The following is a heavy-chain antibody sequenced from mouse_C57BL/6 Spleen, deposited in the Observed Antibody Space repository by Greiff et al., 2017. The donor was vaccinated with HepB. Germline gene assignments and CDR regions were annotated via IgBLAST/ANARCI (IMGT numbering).Heavy chain of an antibody. J-gene: IGHJ2*01. CDR2: IYPGDGDT. CDR3: ARGIYYYGSSYFDY. V-gene: IGHV1-82*01. D-gene: IGHD1-1*01. CDR1: GYAFSSSW. Sequence: QVQLQQSGPELVKPGASVKISCKASGYAFSSSWMNWVKQRPGKGLEWIGRIYPGDGDTNYNGKFEGKATLTADKSSSTAYMQLSSLTSEDSAVYFCARGIYYYGSSYFDYWGQGTTLTVSS.